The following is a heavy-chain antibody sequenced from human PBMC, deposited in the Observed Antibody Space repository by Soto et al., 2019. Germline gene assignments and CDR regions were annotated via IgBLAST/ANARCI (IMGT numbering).Heavy chain of an antibody. V-gene: IGHV3-48*01. CDR2: ISAGGRPI. CDR1: GFTFSTFS. D-gene: IGHD6-19*01. Sequence: EVQLVESGGGLVQPGGSLSLSCAASGFTFSTFSMNWVRQAPGRGLEWISYISAGGRPISYAASVKGRFTISRDNAKNPPYLQIDSLRVEDTAVYYCARDLGWAFDCWGQGTLVTVSS. J-gene: IGHJ4*02. CDR3: ARDLGWAFDC.